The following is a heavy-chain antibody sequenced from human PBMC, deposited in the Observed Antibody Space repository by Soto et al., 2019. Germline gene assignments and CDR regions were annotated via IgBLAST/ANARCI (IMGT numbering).Heavy chain of an antibody. Sequence: EVQLVESGGGLVQPGGSLRLSCAAAGFTSSSYWMHWVRQAPGQGLVWVSRISNDGTSTNYADSVKGRFTISRDNAKNTVYLEMNSLRAEDTAVYYCARDWYYYDTSDHFSADAFDIWGQGTTGTVSS. V-gene: IGHV3-74*01. J-gene: IGHJ3*02. CDR3: ARDWYYYDTSDHFSADAFDI. CDR1: GFTSSSYW. D-gene: IGHD3-22*01. CDR2: ISNDGTST.